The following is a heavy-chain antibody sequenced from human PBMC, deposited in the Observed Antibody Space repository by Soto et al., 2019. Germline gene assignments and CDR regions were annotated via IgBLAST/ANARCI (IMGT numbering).Heavy chain of an antibody. CDR2: ISGSGGST. J-gene: IGHJ5*02. Sequence: EVQLLESGGGLVQPGGSLRLSCAASGFTFSSYAMRWVRPAPGKGLEWVSAISGSGGSTYYADSVKGRFTISRDNSKNTLYRQMNSLRAEDTAVYYCAKDLARIVVVPAAIAWFDPWGQGTLVTVSS. CDR3: AKDLARIVVVPAAIAWFDP. V-gene: IGHV3-23*01. D-gene: IGHD2-2*02. CDR1: GFTFSSYA.